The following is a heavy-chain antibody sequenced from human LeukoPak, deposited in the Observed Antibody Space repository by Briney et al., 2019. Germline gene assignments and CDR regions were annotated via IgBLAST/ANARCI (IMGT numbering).Heavy chain of an antibody. J-gene: IGHJ4*02. CDR3: ARDRHYGSGPRLTHFDS. D-gene: IGHD3-10*01. V-gene: IGHV3-30*03. CDR1: GFTFNSYS. CDR2: ISFDGSVT. Sequence: QSGGALRLSCATSGFTFNSYSMHWVRQAPGNGLDWVAVISFDGSVTHYADSVKGRFTISRDNSKSTVFLEMNRLRGDDTAVFYCARDRHYGSGPRLTHFDSWGQGTLVTVPS.